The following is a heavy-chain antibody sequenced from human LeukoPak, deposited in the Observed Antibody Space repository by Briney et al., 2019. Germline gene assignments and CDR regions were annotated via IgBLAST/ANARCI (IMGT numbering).Heavy chain of an antibody. CDR1: GFTVSSYS. Sequence: GGSLRLSCAASGFTVSSYSMNWVRQAPGKGLEWVSSISSSSSYIYYADSVKGRFTISRDNAKNSLYLQMNSLRAEDTAVYYCATGGVEIATISAFDIWGQGTMVTVSS. CDR2: ISSSSSYI. V-gene: IGHV3-21*01. D-gene: IGHD5-24*01. CDR3: ATGGVEIATISAFDI. J-gene: IGHJ3*02.